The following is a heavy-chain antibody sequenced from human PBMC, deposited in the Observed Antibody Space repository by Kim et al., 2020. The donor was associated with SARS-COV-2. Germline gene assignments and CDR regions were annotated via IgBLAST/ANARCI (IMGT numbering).Heavy chain of an antibody. D-gene: IGHD2-15*01. CDR1: GDSVSSNSAA. J-gene: IGHJ4*02. Sequence: SQTLSLTCAISGDSVSSNSAAWNWIRQSPSRGLEWLGRTYYRSKWYSEYAVSVKSRIIINADASKNQFSLQLNSVTPEDTAVYFCASGGTSGGTGGFHYWGQGTLLTVSS. CDR2: TYYRSKWYS. CDR3: ASGGTSGGTGGFHY. V-gene: IGHV6-1*01.